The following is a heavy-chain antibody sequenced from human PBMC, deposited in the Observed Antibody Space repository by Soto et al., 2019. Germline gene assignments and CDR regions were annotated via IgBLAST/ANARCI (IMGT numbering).Heavy chain of an antibody. D-gene: IGHD1-1*01. CDR1: GYTFTSYG. CDR3: ARGRYGDY. Sequence: QVHLVQSGAEVKKPGASVKVSCKASGYTFTSYGITWVRQAPGQGLEWMGWISAHNGNTHYAQKLPGRVIVTRDTSPSTAYMELRSLISYDTAVYYCARGRYGDYWGQGALVTVSS. V-gene: IGHV1-18*01. CDR2: ISAHNGNT. J-gene: IGHJ4*02.